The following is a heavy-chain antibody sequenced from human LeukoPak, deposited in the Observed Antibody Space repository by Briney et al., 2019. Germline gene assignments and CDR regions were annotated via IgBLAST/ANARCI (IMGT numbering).Heavy chain of an antibody. D-gene: IGHD6-13*01. CDR1: GSTFSNYA. V-gene: IGHV1-69*05. CDR2: IIPIFGTA. J-gene: IGHJ3*02. CDR3: AKDRASSSWSRDAFDI. Sequence: SVKVSCKASGSTFSNYAISWVRQAPGQGLEWMGGIIPIFGTANYAQKFQGRVTITRDEYKSTVYMEVSSVRFEDTAVYYCAKDRASSSWSRDAFDIWGQGTVVTVSS.